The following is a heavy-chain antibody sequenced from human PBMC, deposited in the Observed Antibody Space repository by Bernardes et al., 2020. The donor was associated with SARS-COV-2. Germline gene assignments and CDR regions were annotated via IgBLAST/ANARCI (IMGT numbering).Heavy chain of an antibody. J-gene: IGHJ4*02. D-gene: IGHD1-7*01. CDR3: ARESDWNYVFDY. Sequence: GRSLRLSCAASEFTFSSYAMSWVRQAPGKGLEWVSSITSSSSYKYYADSVKDRFTISRDNAKNSLYLQMNSLRAEDTAVYFCARESDWNYVFDYWGQGTLVTVSS. CDR1: EFTFSSYA. CDR2: ITSSSSYK. V-gene: IGHV3-21*01.